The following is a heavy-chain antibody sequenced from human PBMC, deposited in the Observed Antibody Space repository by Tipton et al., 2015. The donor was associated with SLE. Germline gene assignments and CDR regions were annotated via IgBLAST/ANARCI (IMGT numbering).Heavy chain of an antibody. J-gene: IGHJ4*02. V-gene: IGHV4-31*03. CDR1: GDSINSVGYY. D-gene: IGHD5-12*01. CDR3: ARLNMATDH. Sequence: TLSLTCTVSGDSINSVGYYWTWIRQHPRRGLEWIGSIYYRGSTSYNPSLESRVTISLDTSKNQFSLKMTSVSAADTAVYYCARLNMATDHWGQGTLVTVSS. CDR2: IYYRGST.